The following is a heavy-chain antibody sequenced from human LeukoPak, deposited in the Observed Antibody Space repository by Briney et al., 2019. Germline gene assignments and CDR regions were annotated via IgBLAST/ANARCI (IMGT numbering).Heavy chain of an antibody. D-gene: IGHD6-19*01. CDR2: IYDSGST. J-gene: IGHJ4*02. CDR3: AISGRAVTGTRELDY. Sequence: SETLSLTCTVSGASISGHYWSWIRQPPGKGLEWIGYIYDSGSTYYNPSLKSRVTISVDTSKNQFSLNLSSVTAADTAVYYCAISGRAVTGTRELDYWGQGTLVTVSS. CDR1: GASISGHY. V-gene: IGHV4-59*11.